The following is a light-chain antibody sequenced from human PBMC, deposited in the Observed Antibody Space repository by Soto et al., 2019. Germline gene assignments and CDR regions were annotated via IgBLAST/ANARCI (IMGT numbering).Light chain of an antibody. CDR1: SSDVGGYNY. J-gene: IGLJ1*01. V-gene: IGLV2-14*03. Sequence: QSVLTQPASVSGSPGQSITISCTGTSSDVGGYNYVSWYQQHPGKAPKLMIYDVTNLPSGVSNRFSGSKSGYTASLTISGLQAEDEADYYCSSYTTSSTYVFGTGTKLTVL. CDR3: SSYTTSSTYV. CDR2: DVT.